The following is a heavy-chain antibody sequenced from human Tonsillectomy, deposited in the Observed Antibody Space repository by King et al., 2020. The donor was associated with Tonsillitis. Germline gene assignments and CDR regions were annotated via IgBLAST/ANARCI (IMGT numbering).Heavy chain of an antibody. CDR1: GGSISTYF. V-gene: IGHV4-59*01. J-gene: IGHJ3*02. CDR2: IHYSGST. CDR3: ARDDFDSTGSFLGHAFDI. D-gene: IGHD3-22*01. Sequence: VQLQESGPGLVKPSETLSLTCTVSGGSISTYFWSWIRQTPGKGLEWIGYIHYSGSTNYNPSLKSRVTISVDTSKNQFSLKLYSVTAADTAGYYCARDDFDSTGSFLGHAFDIWGQGTMVTVSS.